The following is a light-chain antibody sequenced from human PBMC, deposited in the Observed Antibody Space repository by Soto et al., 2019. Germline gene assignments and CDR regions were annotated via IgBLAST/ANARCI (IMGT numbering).Light chain of an antibody. J-gene: IGLJ3*02. CDR2: DVH. Sequence: QSVLTQPRSVSGSPGQSVTISCTGTSSDVGGYNYVSWYLQHPGKAPKVMIFDVHKRPSGVPDRFSGSKSGNTASLTISGLQDEDEADYYCCSYAGGYTWVFGGGTKLTVL. CDR3: CSYAGGYTWV. CDR1: SSDVGGYNY. V-gene: IGLV2-11*01.